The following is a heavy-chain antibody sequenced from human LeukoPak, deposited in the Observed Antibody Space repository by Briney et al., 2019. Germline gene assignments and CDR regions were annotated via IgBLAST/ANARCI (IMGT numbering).Heavy chain of an antibody. CDR1: GYTLTELS. CDR2: FDPEDGET. D-gene: IGHD3-22*01. V-gene: IGHV1-24*01. Sequence: GASVKVSCKVSGYTLTELSMHWVRQAPGKGLEWMGGFDPEDGETIYAQKFQGRVTMTEDTSTDTAYMELSSLRSEDTAVYYCATRRHYDSSGYNQYDYWGQGTLVTVSS. J-gene: IGHJ4*02. CDR3: ATRRHYDSSGYNQYDY.